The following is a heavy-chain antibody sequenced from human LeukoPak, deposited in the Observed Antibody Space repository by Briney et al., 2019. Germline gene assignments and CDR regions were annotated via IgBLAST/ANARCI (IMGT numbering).Heavy chain of an antibody. Sequence: ASVKVSCKASGYTFTSYDINWVRQATGQGLEWMGWMNPNSGNTGYAQKFQGRVTITRNTSISTAYMELSSLRSEDTAVYYCARKRFTTGYSSGGDYYYYGMDVWGQGTTVTVSS. CDR3: ARKRFTTGYSSGGDYYYYGMDV. D-gene: IGHD6-19*01. CDR2: MNPNSGNT. V-gene: IGHV1-8*03. J-gene: IGHJ6*02. CDR1: GYTFTSYD.